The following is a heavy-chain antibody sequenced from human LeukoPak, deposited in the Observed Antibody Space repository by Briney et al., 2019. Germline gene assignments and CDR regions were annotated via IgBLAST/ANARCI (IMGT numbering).Heavy chain of an antibody. CDR1: GGTFSSYA. V-gene: IGHV1-69*01. J-gene: IGHJ4*02. CDR2: IIPIFGTA. D-gene: IGHD2/OR15-2a*01. CDR3: ATGAGRLLHY. Sequence: GASVKVSCKASGGTFSSYAISWVRQAPGQGPEWMGGIIPIFGTANYAQKFQGRVTITSDESTSTAYMELSTLRSEDTAVYYCATGAGRLLHYWGQGTLVTVSS.